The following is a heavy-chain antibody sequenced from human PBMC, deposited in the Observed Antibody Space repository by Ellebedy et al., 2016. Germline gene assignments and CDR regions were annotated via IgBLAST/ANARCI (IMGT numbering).Heavy chain of an antibody. CDR1: GFTFSSYS. V-gene: IGHV3-48*02. CDR2: ISSSSSTI. Sequence: GGSLRLXCAASGFTFSSYSMNWVRQAPGKGLEWVSYISSSSSTIYYADSVKGRFTISRDNAKNSLYLQMNSLRDEDTAVYYCARDLALRYCSGGSCSGWGQGTLVTVSS. D-gene: IGHD2-15*01. J-gene: IGHJ4*02. CDR3: ARDLALRYCSGGSCSG.